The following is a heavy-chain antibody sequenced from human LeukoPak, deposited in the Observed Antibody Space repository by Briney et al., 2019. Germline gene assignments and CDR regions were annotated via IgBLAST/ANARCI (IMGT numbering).Heavy chain of an antibody. D-gene: IGHD2-2*01. CDR1: GFAFNNYA. CDR3: VRAAPGDCSSTSCSLFDN. J-gene: IGHJ4*02. V-gene: IGHV3-23*01. Sequence: GGSLRLSRIASGFAFNNYAMSWVRRAPGKGLEWVSGITISGDGTYYADSVKGRFTISRDKSYNTLYLQMNSLRAEDTAVYYCVRAAPGDCSSTSCSLFDNWGQGTLVTVSS. CDR2: ITISGDGT.